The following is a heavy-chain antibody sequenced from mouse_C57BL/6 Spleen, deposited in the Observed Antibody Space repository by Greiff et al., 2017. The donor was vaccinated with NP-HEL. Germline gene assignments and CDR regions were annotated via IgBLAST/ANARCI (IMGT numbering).Heavy chain of an antibody. V-gene: IGHV1-22*01. Sequence: EVQLQESGPELVKPGASVKMSCKASGYTFTDYNMHWVQQSHGKSLEWIGYINPNNGGTSYNQKFTGKATLTVNKSSSTAYMGQRSLTSEDSAVYYCARWRITTVGAHFDYWGQGTTLTVSS. CDR3: ARWRITTVGAHFDY. CDR1: GYTFTDYN. CDR2: INPNNGGT. J-gene: IGHJ2*01. D-gene: IGHD1-1*01.